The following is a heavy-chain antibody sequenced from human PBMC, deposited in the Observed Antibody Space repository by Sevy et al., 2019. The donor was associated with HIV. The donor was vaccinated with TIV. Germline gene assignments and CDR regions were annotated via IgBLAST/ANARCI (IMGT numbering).Heavy chain of an antibody. CDR3: ARDSFHYYDSSGYYLSYYYYYMDV. V-gene: IGHV3-7*03. J-gene: IGHJ6*03. CDR1: GFTFSSYW. D-gene: IGHD3-22*01. Sequence: GGSLRLSCAASGFTFSSYWMSWVRQAPGKGLEWVANIKQDGSEKYYVDSVKGRFTISRENAKNSLYLQMNSLRAEDTAVYYCARDSFHYYDSSGYYLSYYYYYMDVWGKGTTVTVSS. CDR2: IKQDGSEK.